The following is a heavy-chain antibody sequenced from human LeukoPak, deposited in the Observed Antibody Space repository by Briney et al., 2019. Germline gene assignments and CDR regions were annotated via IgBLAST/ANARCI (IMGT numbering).Heavy chain of an antibody. D-gene: IGHD2-2*02. J-gene: IGHJ4*02. CDR3: AKGCPLGASCYTFGDY. CDR2: ISYDGNNK. Sequence: PGGSLRLSCAASGFTFSSYGMHWVRQAPGKGLEWVAVISYDGNNKYYADSVRGRFTISRDNSKNTLYLQMNSLRAEDTAVYYCAKGCPLGASCYTFGDYWGQGTLVTVSS. V-gene: IGHV3-30*18. CDR1: GFTFSSYG.